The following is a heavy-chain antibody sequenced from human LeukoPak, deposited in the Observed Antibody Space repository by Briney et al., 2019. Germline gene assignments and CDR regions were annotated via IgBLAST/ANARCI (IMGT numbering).Heavy chain of an antibody. CDR3: ARVERPNSSGWYKADY. D-gene: IGHD6-19*01. V-gene: IGHV1-18*01. CDR2: ISAYNGNT. CDR1: GYTFTSYG. J-gene: IGHJ4*02. Sequence: ASVKVSCKASGYTFTSYGISWVRQAPGQGLEWMGWISAYNGNTNYAQKLQGRVTMTTDTSTSTAYMELRSLRSDDTAVYYCARVERPNSSGWYKADYWGQGTLVTVSS.